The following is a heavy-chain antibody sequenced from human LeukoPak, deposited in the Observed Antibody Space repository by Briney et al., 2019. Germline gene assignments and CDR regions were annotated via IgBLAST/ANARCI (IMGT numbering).Heavy chain of an antibody. J-gene: IGHJ4*02. CDR2: ISSSSTYI. CDR3: ARVFSGNYYSGFDY. CDR1: GFIFTTYS. D-gene: IGHD3-10*01. Sequence: GGSLRLSCAASGFIFTTYSVNWVRQAPGKGLEWVSSISSSSTYISYADSVEVRFTISRDNAKNSLYLQMNSLRAEDTALYYCARVFSGNYYSGFDYWGQGTLVTVSS. V-gene: IGHV3-21*01.